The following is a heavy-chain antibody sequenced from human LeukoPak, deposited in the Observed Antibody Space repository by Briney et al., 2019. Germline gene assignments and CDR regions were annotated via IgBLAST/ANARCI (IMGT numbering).Heavy chain of an antibody. CDR1: GFTVSSSY. Sequence: GGSLRLSCAASGFTVSSSYMSWVRQAPGKGLEWVSIIYSGGITHYADSVKGRFTMSRDNSKNMLYLQMHSLRAEDTAVYYCASGPTAVTRSYWGRGTLVTVSS. V-gene: IGHV3-53*01. CDR3: ASGPTAVTRSY. D-gene: IGHD4-17*01. J-gene: IGHJ4*02. CDR2: IYSGGIT.